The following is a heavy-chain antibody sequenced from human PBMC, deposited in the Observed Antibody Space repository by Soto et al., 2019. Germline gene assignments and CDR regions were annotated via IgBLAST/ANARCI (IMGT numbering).Heavy chain of an antibody. V-gene: IGHV1-69*05. CDR3: ASHSGSSPEGRYYYGMDV. J-gene: IGHJ6*01. CDR1: GGTFSSYA. D-gene: IGHD1-26*01. Sequence: QVQLVQSGAEVKKPGSSVKVSCKASGGTFSSYAISWVRQAPGQGLEWMGGIIPIFGTADYAQKFQGRVTITTDESTSTAYMEPSTLRSEHTAVSYCASHSGSSPEGRYYYGMDVWGQGTTGTVSS. CDR2: IIPIFGTA.